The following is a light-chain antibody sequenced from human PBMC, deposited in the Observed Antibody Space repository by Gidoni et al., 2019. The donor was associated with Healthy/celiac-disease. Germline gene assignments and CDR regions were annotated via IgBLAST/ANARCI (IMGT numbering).Light chain of an antibody. V-gene: IGKV2-28*01. Sequence: DIVMTQSPLSLPVTPGEPASISCRSSQSLLHSNGYNYLDWYLQKPGQSPQLLIYLGSNRASGVPDRFSGSGSGTDFTLKISRVEAEDVGVYYGMQALQTRTFGGGTKVEIK. CDR1: QSLLHSNGYNY. J-gene: IGKJ4*01. CDR2: LGS. CDR3: MQALQTRT.